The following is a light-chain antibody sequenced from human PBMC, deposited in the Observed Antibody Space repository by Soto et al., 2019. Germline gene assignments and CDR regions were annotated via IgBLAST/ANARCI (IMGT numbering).Light chain of an antibody. CDR1: SSDVGGYDF. J-gene: IGLJ2*01. CDR2: DVS. CDR3: CSYAGDLAL. Sequence: QSVLTQPRSVSRSPGQSVTISCTGTSSDVGGYDFVSWYQQHPGKAPKRMISDVSKRPSGVPDRFSGSKSGNTASLTISGLQAEDEADYYCCSYAGDLALFGGGTKVTVL. V-gene: IGLV2-11*01.